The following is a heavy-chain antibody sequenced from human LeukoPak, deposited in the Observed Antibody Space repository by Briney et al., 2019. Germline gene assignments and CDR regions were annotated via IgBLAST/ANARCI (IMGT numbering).Heavy chain of an antibody. CDR2: FYNTVTT. CDR3: EKQLRCNWRTHAFDI. V-gene: IGHV4-39*01. Sequence: PSETLSLSRTVAGGSITSDGCYWGWIRQPPGKGLEWLGNFYNTVTTYYNPSLKSRVTISINTSKSQISMKLISVTAADTAMYYCEKQLRCNWRTHAFDIWGQGTMVTVSS. J-gene: IGHJ3*02. D-gene: IGHD1-1*01. CDR1: GGSITSDGCY.